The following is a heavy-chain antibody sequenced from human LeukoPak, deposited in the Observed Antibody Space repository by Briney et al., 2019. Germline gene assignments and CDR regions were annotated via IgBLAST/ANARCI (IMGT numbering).Heavy chain of an antibody. J-gene: IGHJ4*02. V-gene: IGHV3-23*01. Sequence: PGGSRRLSCAASGFTFSSYAMSWVRQAPGKGLEWVSAISGSGGSTYYADSVKGRFTISRDNSKNTLYLQMNSLRAEDTAVYYCAKPGQTRITMVRGVSFDYWGQGTLVTVSS. D-gene: IGHD3-10*01. CDR2: ISGSGGST. CDR1: GFTFSSYA. CDR3: AKPGQTRITMVRGVSFDY.